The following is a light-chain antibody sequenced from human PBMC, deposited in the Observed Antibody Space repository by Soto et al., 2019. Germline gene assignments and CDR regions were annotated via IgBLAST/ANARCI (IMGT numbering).Light chain of an antibody. Sequence: EIVLTQSPATLSSSPGERATLSCRASQSVSRHLAWYQQKPGQAPRLLIYDASNRATGIPARFSGSGSGTDFTLTISSLEPEDFAVYYCQQYNSWPLTFGGGTKVDIK. CDR3: QQYNSWPLT. J-gene: IGKJ4*01. CDR2: DAS. V-gene: IGKV3-11*01. CDR1: QSVSRH.